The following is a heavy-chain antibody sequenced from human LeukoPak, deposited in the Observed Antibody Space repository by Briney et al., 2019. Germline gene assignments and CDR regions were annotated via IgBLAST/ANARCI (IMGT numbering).Heavy chain of an antibody. CDR3: AKVPRQHDNWFDP. Sequence: GGSLRLSCAASGFTFSSYSMNWVRQAPGKGLEWVSSISSSSSYIYYADSVKGRFTISRDDAKNSLYLQMNSLRAEDTAIYYCAKVPRQHDNWFDPWGQGTLVTVSS. CDR1: GFTFSSYS. J-gene: IGHJ5*02. CDR2: ISSSSSYI. D-gene: IGHD3-9*01. V-gene: IGHV3-21*01.